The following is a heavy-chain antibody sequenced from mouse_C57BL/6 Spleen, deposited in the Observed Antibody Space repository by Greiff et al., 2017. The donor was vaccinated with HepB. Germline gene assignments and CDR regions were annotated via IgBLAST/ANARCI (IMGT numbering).Heavy chain of an antibody. CDR3: ARDDGSFFAY. D-gene: IGHD2-3*01. Sequence: EVQLQESEGGLVQPGSSMKLSCTASGFTFSDYYMAWVRQVPEKGLEWVANINYDGSSTYYLDSLKSRFIISRDNAKNILYLQMSSLKSEDTATYYCARDDGSFFAYWGQGTLVTVSA. J-gene: IGHJ3*01. CDR1: GFTFSDYY. CDR2: INYDGSST. V-gene: IGHV5-16*01.